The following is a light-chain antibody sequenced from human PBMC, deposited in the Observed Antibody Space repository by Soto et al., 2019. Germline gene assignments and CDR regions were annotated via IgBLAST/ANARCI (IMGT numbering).Light chain of an antibody. CDR3: QQYNSPPWT. V-gene: IGKV1-5*03. Sequence: DIQMTQSPSTLSASVGDRVTITCRASQSISSWLAWYQQKPGKAPKFLIHKASSLESGVPSRFSGSGSGTEFTLTISSLQTDDFATYSCQQYNSPPWTFGQGTKVEIK. CDR2: KAS. CDR1: QSISSW. J-gene: IGKJ1*01.